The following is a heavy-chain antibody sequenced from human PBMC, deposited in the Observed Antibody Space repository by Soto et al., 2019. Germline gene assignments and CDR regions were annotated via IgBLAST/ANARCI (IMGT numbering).Heavy chain of an antibody. D-gene: IGHD5-18*01. J-gene: IGHJ6*03. Sequence: EVQLLESGGGLIQPGESLRLSCAASGFTFSCCAMSWVRQAPGKGLEWIAIISKGGDMTEYADSVKGRFAISRDNSKSTLHLQVDSLSGDDTAVYYCAKFAGYKYSSYYMDVWGKGTTVTVSS. V-gene: IGHV3-23*01. CDR3: AKFAGYKYSSYYMDV. CDR1: GFTFSCCA. CDR2: ISKGGDMT.